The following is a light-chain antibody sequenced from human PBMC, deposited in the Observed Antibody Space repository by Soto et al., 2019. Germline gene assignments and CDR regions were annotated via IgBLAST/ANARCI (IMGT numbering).Light chain of an antibody. CDR1: QSVSSTY. CDR2: GAS. V-gene: IGKV3-20*01. J-gene: IGKJ1*01. CDR3: QHYGSNPWS. Sequence: LTQSPGTLSLSPGDRATLSCRASQSVSSTYLAWYQQRLGQAPRLLIYGASTRDTDLPDRISGSGSGTDFTLTVSRLEPEDFAVYYCQHYGSNPWSFGQGTKVEIK.